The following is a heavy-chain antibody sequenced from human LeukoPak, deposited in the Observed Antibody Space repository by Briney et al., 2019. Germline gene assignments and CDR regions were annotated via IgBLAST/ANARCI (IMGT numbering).Heavy chain of an antibody. CDR3: ARTMRRGYYYGMDV. CDR1: GGSISSGGYY. Sequence: SETLSLTCTVSGGSISSGGYYWSWIRQHPGKGLEWIGYIYYSGSTYYNPSLKSRVTISVDTSKNQFSLKLSSVAAADTAVYYCARTMRRGYYYGMDVWGQGTTVTVSS. D-gene: IGHD2-2*01. CDR2: IYYSGST. J-gene: IGHJ6*02. V-gene: IGHV4-31*03.